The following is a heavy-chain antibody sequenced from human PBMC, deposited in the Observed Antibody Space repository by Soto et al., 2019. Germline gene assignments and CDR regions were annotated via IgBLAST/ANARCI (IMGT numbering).Heavy chain of an antibody. J-gene: IGHJ6*02. Sequence: VQLVESGGGVVQPGRSLRLSCAASGFTFSSYGMHWVRQAPGKGLEWVAVISYDGSNKYYADSVKGRFTISRDNSKNTLYLQMNSLRAEDTAVYYCAKDSTQYSSSWYWYYYYGMDVWGQGTTVTVSS. CDR2: ISYDGSNK. D-gene: IGHD6-13*01. CDR3: AKDSTQYSSSWYWYYYYGMDV. CDR1: GFTFSSYG. V-gene: IGHV3-30*18.